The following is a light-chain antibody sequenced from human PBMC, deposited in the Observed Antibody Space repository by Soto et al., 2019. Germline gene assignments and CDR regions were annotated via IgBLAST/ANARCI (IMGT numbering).Light chain of an antibody. CDR1: SNDVGGYNY. Sequence: QSALTQPRSVSGSPGQSVTISCTGASNDVGGYNYVSWYQQHPGKAPKLMIYDVSKRPSGVPDHFSGSKSGNTASLTISGLHAEDEADYYCCSYAGNYIFVFGTGTKVTVL. V-gene: IGLV2-11*01. J-gene: IGLJ1*01. CDR2: DVS. CDR3: CSYAGNYIFV.